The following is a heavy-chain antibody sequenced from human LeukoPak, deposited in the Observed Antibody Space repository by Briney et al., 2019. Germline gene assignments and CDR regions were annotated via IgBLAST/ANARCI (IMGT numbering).Heavy chain of an antibody. CDR1: GFTFSSYS. D-gene: IGHD3-16*01. J-gene: IGHJ6*02. Sequence: PGGSLRLSCAPSGFTFSSYSMNWVRQAPGKGLEWVSSISSSSSYIYYADSVKGRFTISRDNAKNSLYLQMNSLRAEDTAVYYCARAGGGYYYYYGMDVWGQGTTVTVSS. CDR3: ARAGGGYYYYYGMDV. CDR2: ISSSSSYI. V-gene: IGHV3-21*01.